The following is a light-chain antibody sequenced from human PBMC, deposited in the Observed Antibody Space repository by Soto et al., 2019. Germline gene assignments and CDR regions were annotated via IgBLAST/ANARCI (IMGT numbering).Light chain of an antibody. CDR1: QDIGNF. CDR2: GVS. CDR3: QQLTSSPYT. Sequence: DFQLTQFPSFLSASVGDRVTITCRASQDIGNFLAWYLQEPGKAPKLLIFGVSSLHSGVPSRFSGSGSGTNFSLTISSLQTEDFATYYCQQLTSSPYTFGQGTKLEIK. V-gene: IGKV1-9*01. J-gene: IGKJ2*01.